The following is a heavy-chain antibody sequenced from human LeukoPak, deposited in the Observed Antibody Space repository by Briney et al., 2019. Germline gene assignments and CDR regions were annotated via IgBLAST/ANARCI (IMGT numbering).Heavy chain of an antibody. CDR1: GYSISSGYY. D-gene: IGHD3-3*01. V-gene: IGHV4-38-2*02. CDR3: ARGRLYYDFWSGYRQYNWFDP. Sequence: SETLSLTCTVSGYSISSGYYWGWIRQPPGKGLEWIGEINHSGSTNYNPSLKSRVTISVDTSKNQFSLKLSSVTAADTAVYYCARGRLYYDFWSGYRQYNWFDPWGQGALVTVSS. CDR2: INHSGST. J-gene: IGHJ5*02.